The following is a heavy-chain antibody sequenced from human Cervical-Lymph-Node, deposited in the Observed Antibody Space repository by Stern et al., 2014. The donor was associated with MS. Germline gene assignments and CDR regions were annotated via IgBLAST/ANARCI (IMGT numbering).Heavy chain of an antibody. CDR2: IIPVFGTG. D-gene: IGHD6-19*01. Sequence: MQLVDSGAEVKKPGSSVKLSCKTSGGTFSNAAISWVRQAPGQGLEWMGGIIPVFGTGNYAQNFQDRVTITADRSTNTAYMELTSLRYDDTTVYYCARAGDVGSGWFGAYWGQGALVTVSS. CDR3: ARAGDVGSGWFGAY. CDR1: GGTFSNAA. J-gene: IGHJ4*02. V-gene: IGHV1-69*06.